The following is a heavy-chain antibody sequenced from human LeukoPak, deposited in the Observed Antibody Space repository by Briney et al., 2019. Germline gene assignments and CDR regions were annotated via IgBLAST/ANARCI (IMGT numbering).Heavy chain of an antibody. D-gene: IGHD2-2*01. CDR1: GGTFSSYA. CDR3: ARDRGTVVVPAAEYYYYYMDV. Sequence: SSVKVSCKASGGTFSSYAISWVRQAPGQGLEWMGGIIPIFGTANYAQKFQGRVTITADESTSTAYMELSSLRSEDTAVYYCARDRGTVVVPAAEYYYYYMDVWGKGTTVTVSS. J-gene: IGHJ6*03. CDR2: IIPIFGTA. V-gene: IGHV1-69*01.